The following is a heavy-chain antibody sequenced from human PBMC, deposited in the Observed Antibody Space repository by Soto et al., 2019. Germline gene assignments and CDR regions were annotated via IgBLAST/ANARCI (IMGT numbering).Heavy chain of an antibody. CDR3: AKDLTYSWDY. Sequence: GGSLRLSCAASGFTFSSYGTHWVRQAPGKGLEWVAVISYDGSNKYYADSVKGRFTISRDNSKNTLYLQMNSLRAEDTAVYYCAKDLTYSWDYWGQGTLVTVSS. V-gene: IGHV3-30*18. CDR2: ISYDGSNK. J-gene: IGHJ4*02. D-gene: IGHD1-26*01. CDR1: GFTFSSYG.